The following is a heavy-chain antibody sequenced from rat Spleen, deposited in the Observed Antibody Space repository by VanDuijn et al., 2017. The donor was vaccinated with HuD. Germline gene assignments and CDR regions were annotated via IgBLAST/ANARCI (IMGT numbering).Heavy chain of an antibody. Sequence: QVQLKESGPGLVQPSQTLSLTCTVAGFSLTSYNVHWVRQPPGKGLEWMGVIWNTGGTRYNSALKSRLSISKDTSKSQVFLKMNSLQTEDTATYYCARDRTGSGGYVMEAWGQGASVTVSS. CDR2: IWNTGGT. CDR3: ARDRTGSGGYVMEA. J-gene: IGHJ4*01. D-gene: IGHD5-1*01. CDR1: GFSLTSYN. V-gene: IGHV2-41*01.